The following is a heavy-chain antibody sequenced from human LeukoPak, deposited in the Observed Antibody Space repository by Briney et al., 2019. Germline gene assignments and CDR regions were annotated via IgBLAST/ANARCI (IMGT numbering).Heavy chain of an antibody. V-gene: IGHV4-30-4*08. CDR3: AREIYYFDY. CDR2: IYYSGSN. J-gene: IGHJ4*02. Sequence: SQTLSLTCTVSGGSISSGDYYWSWIRQPQGKGLEWIGYIYYSGSNYYNQSLKSRVTISVNTNKNQFSLKLSSVAAADTAVYYCAREIYYFDYWGQGTLVTVSS. D-gene: IGHD3-3*01. CDR1: GGSISSGDYY.